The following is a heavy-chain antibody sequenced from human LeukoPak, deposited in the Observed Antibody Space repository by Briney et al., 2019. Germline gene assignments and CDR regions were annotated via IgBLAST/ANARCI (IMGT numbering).Heavy chain of an antibody. CDR2: ISYDGSNK. Sequence: PGGSLRLSCAASGFTFSSYGMHWVRQAPGKGLEWVAVISYDGSNKYYADSVKGRFTISRDNSKNTLYLQMNSLRAEDTAVYYCAKDPDTAMGLVDYWGQGTLVTVSS. V-gene: IGHV3-30*18. D-gene: IGHD5-18*01. CDR1: GFTFSSYG. CDR3: AKDPDTAMGLVDY. J-gene: IGHJ4*02.